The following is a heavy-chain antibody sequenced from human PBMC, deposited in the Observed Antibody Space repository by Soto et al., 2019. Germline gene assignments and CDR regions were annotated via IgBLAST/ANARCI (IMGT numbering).Heavy chain of an antibody. CDR2: IGGGTGAT. V-gene: IGHV3-23*01. J-gene: IGHJ4*02. CDR1: GFTFNTYA. D-gene: IGHD4-17*01. Sequence: DVQLLESGGGLVQPGGSLRLSCAASGFTFNTYAMSWVRQAPGEGLEWVSGIGGGTGATYNPDSVKGRFIISRDNSKNTLYLQMNNLRVEDTAVYYCAKNAMSTVTRRGQYFDSWGQGTLVTVSS. CDR3: AKNAMSTVTRRGQYFDS.